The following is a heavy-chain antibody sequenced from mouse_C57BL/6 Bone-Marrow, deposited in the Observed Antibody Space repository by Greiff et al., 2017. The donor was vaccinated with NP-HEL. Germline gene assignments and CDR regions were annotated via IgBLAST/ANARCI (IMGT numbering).Heavy chain of an antibody. CDR1: GYTFTSYW. D-gene: IGHD1-1*01. CDR3: YGSPDY. CDR2: IDPSDSYT. V-gene: IGHV1-50*01. J-gene: IGHJ2*01. Sequence: QVQLQQSGAELVKPGASVKLSCKASGYTFTSYWMQWVKQRPGQGLEWIGEIDPSDSYTNYNQKFKGKATLTVDTSSSTAYMQLSSLTSEDSAVYYCYGSPDYWGQGTTLTVSS.